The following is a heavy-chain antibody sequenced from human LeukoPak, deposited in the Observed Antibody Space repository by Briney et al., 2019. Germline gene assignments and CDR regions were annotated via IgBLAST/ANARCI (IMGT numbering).Heavy chain of an antibody. Sequence: GGSLRLSCAASGFTFSSYGMHWVRQAPGKGLEWVAFIRYDGSNKYYADSVKGRFTISRDNSKNTLYLQMNSLRAEDTAVYYCAKPQSREGFWSGYGGSSPYYFDYWGQGTLVTVSS. V-gene: IGHV3-30*02. CDR3: AKPQSREGFWSGYGGSSPYYFDY. J-gene: IGHJ4*02. D-gene: IGHD3-3*01. CDR2: IRYDGSNK. CDR1: GFTFSSYG.